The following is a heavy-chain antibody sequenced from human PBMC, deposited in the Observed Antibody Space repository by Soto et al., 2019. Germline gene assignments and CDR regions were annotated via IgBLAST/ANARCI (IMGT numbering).Heavy chain of an antibody. CDR3: ARCYCSVGSCFTCWHFDL. V-gene: IGHV1-18*01. D-gene: IGHD2-15*01. CDR2: ISIEKGDT. J-gene: IGHJ2*01. CDR1: GYSFDTFG. Sequence: QVQVVQSGAEVKKPGASVKVACKASGYSFDTFGMSWVRQAPGQGLEWMGWISIEKGDTNSAQKFQYRVTMTTDTSTSTAYMELRSLTSDDTAVYYCARCYCSVGSCFTCWHFDLWGRGTLVTVSS.